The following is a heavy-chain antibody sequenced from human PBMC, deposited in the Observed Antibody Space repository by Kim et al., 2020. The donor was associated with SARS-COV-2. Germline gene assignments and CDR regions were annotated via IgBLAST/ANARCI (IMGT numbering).Heavy chain of an antibody. V-gene: IGHV4-34*01. CDR2: INYRVRT. D-gene: IGHD3-10*01. CDR3: ARRNYSGWGRPSGGMDV. Sequence: SQTLSLTCAVNGGSFSGFYWAWIRQPPGKGREWSGEINYRVRTAYSPSPQSRVTISQEKSKHHFPRKFTSVTAAQTAVLYCARRNYSGWGRPSGGMDVWG. J-gene: IGHJ6*02. CDR1: GGSFSGFY.